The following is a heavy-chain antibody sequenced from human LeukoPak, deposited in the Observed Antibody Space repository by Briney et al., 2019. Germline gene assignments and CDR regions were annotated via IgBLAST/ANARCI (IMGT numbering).Heavy chain of an antibody. CDR1: GFTFSSYW. V-gene: IGHV3-74*01. CDR2: INSDGSST. D-gene: IGHD6-6*01. J-gene: IGHJ6*02. Sequence: PGGSLRLSCAASGFTFSSYWMHWVRQAPGKGLVWVSRINSDGSSTSYADSVKGRFTISRDNAKNTLYLQMNSLRAEDTAVYYCAKDWQLVLGYYYGMDVWGQGTTVTVSS. CDR3: AKDWQLVLGYYYGMDV.